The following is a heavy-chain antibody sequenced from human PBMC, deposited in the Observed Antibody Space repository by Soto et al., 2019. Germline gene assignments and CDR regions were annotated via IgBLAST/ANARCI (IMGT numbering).Heavy chain of an antibody. J-gene: IGHJ6*02. CDR1: GGTFSSYA. CDR2: IIPIFGTA. Sequence: SVKVSCKASGGTFSSYAISWVRQAPGQGLEWMGGIIPIFGTANYAQKFQGRVTITADESTSTAYMELSSLRSEDTAVYYCARSTAGRRGLYYYYYYGMDVWGQGTTVTVSS. D-gene: IGHD6-13*01. V-gene: IGHV1-69*13. CDR3: ARSTAGRRGLYYYYYYGMDV.